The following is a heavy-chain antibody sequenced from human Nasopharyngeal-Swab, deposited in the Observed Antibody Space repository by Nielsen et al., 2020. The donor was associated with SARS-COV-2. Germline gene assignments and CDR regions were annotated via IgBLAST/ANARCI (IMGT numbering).Heavy chain of an antibody. D-gene: IGHD6-13*01. Sequence: GESLKISCAASGFTFSKAWMTWVRQAPGKGLEWVGRIKSKTDGGTTDYAAPVKGRFTISRDDSKNTLSLQMNSLKTEDTAVYYCTTEGPNIAASGNPLDYWGQGTLVTVSS. V-gene: IGHV3-15*01. J-gene: IGHJ4*02. CDR1: GFTFSKAW. CDR3: TTEGPNIAASGNPLDY. CDR2: IKSKTDGGTT.